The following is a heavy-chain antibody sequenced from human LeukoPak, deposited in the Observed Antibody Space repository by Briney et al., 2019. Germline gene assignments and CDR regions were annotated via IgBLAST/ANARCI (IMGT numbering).Heavy chain of an antibody. V-gene: IGHV3-7*01. J-gene: IGHJ4*02. CDR3: VGSGGY. D-gene: IGHD3-10*01. CDR1: GFTFSSYW. CDR2: IKQDGSEK. Sequence: GGSLRLSCAVSGFTFSSYWMSWVRQAPGKGLEWVANIKQDGSEKYYVDSVKGRFTISRDNAKNSLYLQMSGLRAEDTAVYYCVGSGGYWGQGTLVTVSS.